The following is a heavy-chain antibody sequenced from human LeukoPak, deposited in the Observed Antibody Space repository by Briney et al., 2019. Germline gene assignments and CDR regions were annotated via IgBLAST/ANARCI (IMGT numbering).Heavy chain of an antibody. CDR3: AKAGYSSGWDYWYFDL. Sequence: PGRSLRLSCAASGFTFDDYAMHWVRQAPGKGLEWVSGISWNSGSIGYADSVRGRFTISRDNAKNSLYLQMNSLRAEDTALYHCAKAGYSSGWDYWYFDLWGRGTLVTVSS. CDR2: ISWNSGSI. J-gene: IGHJ2*01. V-gene: IGHV3-9*01. CDR1: GFTFDDYA. D-gene: IGHD6-19*01.